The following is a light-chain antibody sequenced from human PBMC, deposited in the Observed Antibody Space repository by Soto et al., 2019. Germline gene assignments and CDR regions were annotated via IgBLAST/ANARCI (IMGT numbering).Light chain of an antibody. J-gene: IGLJ3*02. CDR3: QTWATGIVV. V-gene: IGLV4-69*01. CDR2: VNIDGSH. Sequence: QTVLTQSPSASASLGASVKLTCTLSSGHSSYAIAWHQQQPGKGPRYLMKVNIDGSHSKGDGIPDRFSGSSSGTERYLTIASLQSEDEAVYFCQTWATGIVVFGEGTKVTVL. CDR1: SGHSSYA.